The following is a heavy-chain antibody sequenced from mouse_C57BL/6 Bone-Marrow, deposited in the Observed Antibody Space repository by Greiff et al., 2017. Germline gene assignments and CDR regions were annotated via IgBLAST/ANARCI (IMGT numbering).Heavy chain of an antibody. CDR3: ASPLLLRYFDY. J-gene: IGHJ2*01. D-gene: IGHD1-1*01. CDR2: IYPRSGNT. V-gene: IGHV1-81*01. Sequence: QVQLQQSGAELARPGASVKMSCKASGYTFTSYGISWVKQRTGQGLEWIGEIYPRSGNTYYNEKVKGKATLTADKSSSTAYMELRSLTSADSAVYFCASPLLLRYFDYWGQGTTLTVSS. CDR1: GYTFTSYG.